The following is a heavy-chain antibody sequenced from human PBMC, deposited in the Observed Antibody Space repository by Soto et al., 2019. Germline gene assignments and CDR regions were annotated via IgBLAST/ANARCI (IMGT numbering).Heavy chain of an antibody. V-gene: IGHV3-64*01. Sequence: PGGSLRLSCAASGFTFSSYAMHWVRQAPGKGLEYVSAISSNGGSTCYANSVKGRFTISRDNSKNTLYLQMGSLRAEDMAVYYCARGSYCTNGVCYYFDYWGQGTLVTVSS. J-gene: IGHJ4*02. CDR3: ARGSYCTNGVCYYFDY. CDR1: GFTFSSYA. D-gene: IGHD2-8*01. CDR2: ISSNGGST.